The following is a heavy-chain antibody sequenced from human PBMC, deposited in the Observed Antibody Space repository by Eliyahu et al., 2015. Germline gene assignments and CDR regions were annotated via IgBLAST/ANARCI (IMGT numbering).Heavy chain of an antibody. Sequence: EVQLVQSGAEVKKPGEYLKISCKASGYSFPTYWIGWVRQMPGKGLGWRGVIYPGDSDTKYSPSLRGQVTISADKSISTAYLQWSRLEASDTAIYYCARSSGSSYMWYFDLWGRGTQVTVSS. V-gene: IGHV5-51*01. D-gene: IGHD6-6*01. CDR3: ARSSGSSYMWYFDL. CDR2: IYPGDSDT. CDR1: GYSFPTYW. J-gene: IGHJ2*01.